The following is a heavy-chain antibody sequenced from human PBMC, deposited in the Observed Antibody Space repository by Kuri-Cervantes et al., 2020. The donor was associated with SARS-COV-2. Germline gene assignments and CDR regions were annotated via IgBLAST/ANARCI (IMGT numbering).Heavy chain of an antibody. CDR3: ARGLDTAMAYYFDY. D-gene: IGHD5-18*01. J-gene: IGHJ4*02. CDR1: GGTFSSYA. Sequence: SVKVSCKASGGTFSSYAISWVRQAPGQGLEWMGWINPNSGGTNYAQKFQGWVTMTRDTSISTAYMELSRLRSDDTAVYYCARGLDTAMAYYFDYWGQGTLVTVSS. V-gene: IGHV1-2*04. CDR2: INPNSGGT.